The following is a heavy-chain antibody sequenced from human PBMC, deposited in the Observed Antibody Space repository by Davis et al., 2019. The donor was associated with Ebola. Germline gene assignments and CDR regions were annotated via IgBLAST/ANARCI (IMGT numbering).Heavy chain of an antibody. CDR2: INPNSGAT. D-gene: IGHD4-17*01. CDR1: GYTFTGYQ. CDR3: ARVRLDHGDPYGV. V-gene: IGHV1-2*02. J-gene: IGHJ4*02. Sequence: ASVKVSCKASGYTFTGYQMHWMRQAPGQGLEWMGWINPNSGATDCAQMFQGRVTLTNDSSISTAYMDLSSLTSDDTAVYYCARVRLDHGDPYGVWGQGTLVIVSS.